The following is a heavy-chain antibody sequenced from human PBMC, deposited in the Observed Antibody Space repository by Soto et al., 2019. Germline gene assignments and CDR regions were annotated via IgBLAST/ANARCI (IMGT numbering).Heavy chain of an antibody. CDR1: GYTFSSYA. CDR3: ARVDGTY. V-gene: IGHV1-3*05. CDR2: INAGNGNT. Sequence: QVQLVQSGAEEKKPGASVKVSCKASGYTFSSYAIHWVRQAPGQGLAWMGWINAGNGNTKYSQKFQGRVTITRDTSASTAYMELNSLRSEDTVVYYCARVDGTYWGQGTLVTVSS. J-gene: IGHJ4*02. D-gene: IGHD1-26*01.